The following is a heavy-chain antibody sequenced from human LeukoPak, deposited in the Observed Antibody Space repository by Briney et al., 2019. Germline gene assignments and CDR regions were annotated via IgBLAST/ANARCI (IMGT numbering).Heavy chain of an antibody. Sequence: SETLSLTCTVSGGSISTSSYYWGWIRQPPGKGLEWIGTIYYSGSTYYNPSLKSRVTISVDTSKNQFSLKLSSVTAADTAVYYCARRVEPLNRYSSGWSNTMCWFDPWGQGTLVTVSS. V-gene: IGHV4-39*01. D-gene: IGHD6-19*01. CDR1: GGSISTSSYY. CDR2: IYYSGST. CDR3: ARRVEPLNRYSSGWSNTMCWFDP. J-gene: IGHJ5*02.